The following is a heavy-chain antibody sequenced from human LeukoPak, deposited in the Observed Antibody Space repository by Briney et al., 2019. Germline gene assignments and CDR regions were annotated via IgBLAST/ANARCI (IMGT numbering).Heavy chain of an antibody. CDR1: GASIGSGSFY. J-gene: IGHJ6*02. D-gene: IGHD5-18*01. V-gene: IGHV4-39*01. Sequence: SETLSLTCTVSGASIGSGSFYWGWIRQPPGKGLEWIGSIYYSGSTYYNPSLKSRVTIPVDTSKNQFSLKLSSVTAADTAVYYCARQGGYSYGKGLLTYYYYYGMDVWGQGTTVTVSS. CDR3: ARQGGYSYGKGLLTYYYYYGMDV. CDR2: IYYSGST.